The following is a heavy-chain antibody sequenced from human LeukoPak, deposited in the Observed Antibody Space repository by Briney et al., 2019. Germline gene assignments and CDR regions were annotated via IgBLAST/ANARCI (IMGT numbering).Heavy chain of an antibody. CDR1: GFTFSSYW. V-gene: IGHV3-7*01. Sequence: PGGSLRLSCAASGFTFSSYWMSWVRQAPGKGLEWVANIKQDGSEKYYVDSVKGRFTISRDNAKNSLYLQMNSLRAEDTAVYYCARAQGRPMVRGVIPDYWGQGTLVTVSS. D-gene: IGHD3-10*01. J-gene: IGHJ4*02. CDR2: IKQDGSEK. CDR3: ARAQGRPMVRGVIPDY.